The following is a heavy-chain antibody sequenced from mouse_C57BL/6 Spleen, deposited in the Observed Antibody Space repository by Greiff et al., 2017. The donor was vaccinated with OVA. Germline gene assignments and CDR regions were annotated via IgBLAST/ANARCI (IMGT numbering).Heavy chain of an antibody. V-gene: IGHV1-82*01. CDR2: IYPGDGDT. D-gene: IGHD1-1*01. J-gene: IGHJ4*01. CDR1: GYAFSSSW. Sequence: VKLMESGPELVKPGASVKISCKASGYAFSSSWMNWVKQRPGKGLEWIGRIYPGDGDTNYNGKFKGKATLTADKSSSTAYMQLSSLTSEDSAVYFCAREGIYYYGSRIGAMDYWGQGTSVTVSS. CDR3: AREGIYYYGSRIGAMDY.